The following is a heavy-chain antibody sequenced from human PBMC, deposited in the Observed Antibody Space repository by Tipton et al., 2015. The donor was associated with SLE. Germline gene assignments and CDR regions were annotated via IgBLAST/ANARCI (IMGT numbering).Heavy chain of an antibody. CDR3: AKGVGPIAAADD. J-gene: IGHJ4*02. D-gene: IGHD6-13*01. V-gene: IGHV3-23*03. Sequence: SLRLPCAASGFTFSSYAMSWVRQAPGKGLERVSGIYSGGSSTYYADSVKGRFTISRDNSKNTQYLQMNSLRAEDTAVYYCAKGVGPIAAADDWGQGTLVTGSS. CDR2: IYSGGSST. CDR1: GFTFSSYA.